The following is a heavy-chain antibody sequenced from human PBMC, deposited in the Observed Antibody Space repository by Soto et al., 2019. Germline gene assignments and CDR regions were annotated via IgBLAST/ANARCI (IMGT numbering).Heavy chain of an antibody. CDR1: GFTFSSYA. D-gene: IGHD3-22*01. CDR3: ARVGSRDYYDSSGYDPDP. V-gene: IGHV3-30-3*01. CDR2: ISYDGSNK. J-gene: IGHJ5*02. Sequence: GGSLRLSCAASGFTFSSYAMHWVRQAPGKGLEWVAVISYDGSNKYYADSVKGRFTISRDNSKNTLYLQTNSLRAEDTAVYYCARVGSRDYYDSSGYDPDPWGQGTLVTVSS.